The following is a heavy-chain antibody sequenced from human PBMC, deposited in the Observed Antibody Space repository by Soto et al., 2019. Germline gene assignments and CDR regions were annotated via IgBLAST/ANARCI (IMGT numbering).Heavy chain of an antibody. CDR2: IFYSGST. D-gene: IGHD3-16*01. CDR1: GAPTSIVNYF. J-gene: IGHJ5*02. V-gene: IGHV4-39*01. Sequence: PPEPRSPTFTFSGAPTSIVNYFGGWFGNPPGKGLELFGTIFYSGSTYYNPSLKSRVTISVDTSKNQFSLKLSSVTAADTAVYFCARRTGNYVSGYWFDPWGQGTLVTVS. CDR3: ARRTGNYVSGYWFDP.